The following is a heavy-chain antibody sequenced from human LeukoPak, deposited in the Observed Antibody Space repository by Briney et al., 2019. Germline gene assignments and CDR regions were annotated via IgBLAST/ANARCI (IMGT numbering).Heavy chain of an antibody. CDR2: IYYSGST. J-gene: IGHJ5*02. Sequence: SETLSLTCTVSGGSISSSSYYWGWIRQPPGKGLEWIGSIYYSGSTYYNPSLKSRVTISVDTSKNQFSLKLSSVTAADTAVYYCARAESAAAGFDPWGQGTLVTVSS. CDR1: GGSISSSSYY. D-gene: IGHD6-13*01. CDR3: ARAESAAAGFDP. V-gene: IGHV4-39*07.